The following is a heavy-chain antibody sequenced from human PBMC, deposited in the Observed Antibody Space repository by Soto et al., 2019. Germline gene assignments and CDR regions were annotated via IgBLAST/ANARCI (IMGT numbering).Heavy chain of an antibody. V-gene: IGHV3-30*18. CDR2: ISYDGSNK. J-gene: IGHJ4*02. Sequence: SLRLSCAASGFTFSSYGMHWVRQAPGKGLEWVAVISYDGSNKYYADSVKGRFTISRDNSKNTLYLQMNSLRAEDTAVYYCANYYSGYDYVYWGQGTPVTVSS. D-gene: IGHD5-12*01. CDR3: ANYYSGYDYVY. CDR1: GFTFSSYG.